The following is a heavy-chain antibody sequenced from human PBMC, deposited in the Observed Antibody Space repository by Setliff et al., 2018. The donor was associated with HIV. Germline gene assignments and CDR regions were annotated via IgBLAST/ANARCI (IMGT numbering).Heavy chain of an antibody. V-gene: IGHV4-34*01. Sequence: PSETLSLTCTVSGGSIWNYYWSWIRQPPGKGLEWIGDINHSGKTNYNRSLKSRVTISGDSSKNQFSLRLSSVTAADTAVYYCAKEGSWNDDSGAFNIWGQGTMVTVSS. J-gene: IGHJ3*02. CDR1: GGSIWNYY. CDR3: AKEGSWNDDSGAFNI. D-gene: IGHD1-1*01. CDR2: INHSGKT.